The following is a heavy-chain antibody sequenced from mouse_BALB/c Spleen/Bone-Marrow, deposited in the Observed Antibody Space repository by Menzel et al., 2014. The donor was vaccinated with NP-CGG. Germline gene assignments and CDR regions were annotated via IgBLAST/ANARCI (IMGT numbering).Heavy chain of an antibody. CDR3: AREDGSSPFAY. CDR2: IYPGDGDT. Sequence: VQLQQSGAELVRPGSSVKISCKASGYAFSSYWMNWVKQRPGQGLEWIGQIYPGDGDTNYNGKFKGKATLTADKSSSTAYMQLGGLTSEDSAVYFCAREDGSSPFAYWGQGTLVTVSA. D-gene: IGHD1-1*01. J-gene: IGHJ3*01. CDR1: GYAFSSYW. V-gene: IGHV1-80*01.